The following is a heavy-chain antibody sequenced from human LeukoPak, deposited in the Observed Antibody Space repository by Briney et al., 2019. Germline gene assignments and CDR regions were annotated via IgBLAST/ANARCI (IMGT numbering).Heavy chain of an antibody. CDR3: ARDSPGYLAYDS. CDR1: GFTFSTYW. Sequence: GGSLRLSCAASGFTFSTYWMTWVRQAPGKGPEWVANIKEDGSATYYVDSVKGRFTISSDNAKKSLYLQMNSLRAEDTAVYYCARDSPGYLAYDSWGQGTLVTVSS. CDR2: IKEDGSAT. D-gene: IGHD1-1*01. V-gene: IGHV3-7*04. J-gene: IGHJ4*02.